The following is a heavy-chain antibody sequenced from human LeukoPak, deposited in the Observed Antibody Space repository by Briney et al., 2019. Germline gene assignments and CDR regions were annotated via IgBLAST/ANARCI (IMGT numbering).Heavy chain of an antibody. D-gene: IGHD5-12*01. V-gene: IGHV3-74*01. CDR1: GFTFSSHW. CDR2: TNTDGSST. CDR3: ARDLDGYRSGNGA. J-gene: IGHJ5*02. Sequence: GGSLRLSCAASGFTFSSHWMHWVRQAPGKGLVWVSRTNTDGSSTDYADSVKGRFTISRDNAKNTLYLQMNSLRAEDTAVYYCARDLDGYRSGNGAWGQGTLVTVSS.